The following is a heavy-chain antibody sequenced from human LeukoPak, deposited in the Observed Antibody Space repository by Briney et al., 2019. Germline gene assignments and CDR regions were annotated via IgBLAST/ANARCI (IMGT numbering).Heavy chain of an antibody. CDR1: GGSFSGYY. Sequence: SETLSLTCAVYGGSFSGYYWSWIRQPPGKGLEWIGEINHSGSTNYIPPLKSRVTISVDTSKNQFSLKLSSVTAADTAVYYCARGNYYGSGTLGAFDIWGHGTMVTVSS. J-gene: IGHJ3*02. D-gene: IGHD3-10*01. V-gene: IGHV4-34*01. CDR3: ARGNYYGSGTLGAFDI. CDR2: INHSGST.